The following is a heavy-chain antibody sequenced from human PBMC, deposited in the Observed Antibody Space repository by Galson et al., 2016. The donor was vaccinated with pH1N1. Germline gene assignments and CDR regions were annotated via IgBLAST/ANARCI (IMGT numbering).Heavy chain of an antibody. CDR2: INPDGGKK. Sequence: SLRLSCAASGFTFSTYWMSWVRQAPGQGLEWVANINPDGGKKYYVDPVKGRVTITRDNAKNSPYLQMNSLRVEDAALYYCVKQNGGSGAYWGQGTLVTVSS. CDR3: VKQNGGSGAY. D-gene: IGHD3-16*01. V-gene: IGHV3-7*01. CDR1: GFTFSTYW. J-gene: IGHJ4*02.